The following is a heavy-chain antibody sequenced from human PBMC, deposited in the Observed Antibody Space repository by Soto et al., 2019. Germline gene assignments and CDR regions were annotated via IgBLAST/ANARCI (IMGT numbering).Heavy chain of an antibody. J-gene: IGHJ4*02. D-gene: IGHD6-19*01. Sequence: GSLRPSGAASGFTFSSYEMNWVRQAPGKGLVWVSYISSSGSTIYYADSVKGRFTISRDNAKNSLYLQMNSLRAGDTAVYYCARDSGIAVAALDYWGQGTLVTVSS. CDR2: ISSSGSTI. CDR1: GFTFSSYE. V-gene: IGHV3-48*03. CDR3: ARDSGIAVAALDY.